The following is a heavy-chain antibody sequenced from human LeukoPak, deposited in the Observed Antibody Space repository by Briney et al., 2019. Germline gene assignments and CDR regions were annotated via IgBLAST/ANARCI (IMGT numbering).Heavy chain of an antibody. Sequence: GASVNDSCKASGYTFPSYGIRWLRQAPGQGLEWMGLISDYNGNTNYAQKLQCRVTMTTDTSTSTAYMELRSLRSDDTAVYYCARVEATMIVETDNWFDPLGQGTLVTVSS. D-gene: IGHD3-22*01. CDR3: ARVEATMIVETDNWFDP. CDR1: GYTFPSYG. V-gene: IGHV1-18*04. CDR2: ISDYNGNT. J-gene: IGHJ5*02.